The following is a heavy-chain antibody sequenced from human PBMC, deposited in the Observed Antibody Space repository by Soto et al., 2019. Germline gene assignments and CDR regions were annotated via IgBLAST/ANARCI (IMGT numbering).Heavy chain of an antibody. J-gene: IGHJ4*02. V-gene: IGHV4-34*01. CDR3: ARGRFQYGDYRRYFDY. CDR2: INHSGST. Sequence: SETLSLTCAVYGGSFSGYYWSWIRQPPGKGLEWIGEINHSGSTNYNPSLKSRVTISVDTSKNQFSLKLSSVTAADTAVYYCARGRFQYGDYRRYFDYWGQGTLVTVSS. D-gene: IGHD4-17*01. CDR1: GGSFSGYY.